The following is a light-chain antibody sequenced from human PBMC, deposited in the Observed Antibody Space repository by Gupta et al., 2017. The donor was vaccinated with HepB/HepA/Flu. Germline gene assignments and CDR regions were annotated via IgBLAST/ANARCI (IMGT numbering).Light chain of an antibody. V-gene: IGKV3-11*01. CDR1: ENIETS. CDR2: DVS. CDR3: QHRLSWPLT. J-gene: IGKJ4*01. Sequence: LLTQSPTTLSVSPGGRATLSCRASENIETSLAWYHQRPGQAPRLLLYDVSIRAIGVPARFSGRGSGTDFTLIIDTLQPEDLGLYFCQHRLSWPLTFVGGTKVEI.